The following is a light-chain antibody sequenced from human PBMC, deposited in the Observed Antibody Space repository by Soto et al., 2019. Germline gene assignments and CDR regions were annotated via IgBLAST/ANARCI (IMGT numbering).Light chain of an antibody. V-gene: IGKV1-39*01. CDR1: QSISSY. CDR3: QQCYSTPPT. J-gene: IGKJ2*01. CDR2: AAS. Sequence: DIQMTQSPSSLSASVGDRVTITCRASQSISSYLNWYQQKPGKAPKLLIYAASSLQSGVPSRCSGSGSGTDFTLTISSLQPEDFATYYCQQCYSTPPTFGQGTKLEIK.